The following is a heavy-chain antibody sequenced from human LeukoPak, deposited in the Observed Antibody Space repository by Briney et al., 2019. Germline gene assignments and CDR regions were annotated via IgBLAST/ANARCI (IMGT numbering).Heavy chain of an antibody. CDR2: INHSGST. CDR3: ARASGVQLWYDF. J-gene: IGHJ4*02. CDR1: GGSFSGYY. D-gene: IGHD5-18*01. Sequence: SEILSLTCAVYGGSFSGYYWSWIRQPPGKGLEWIGEINHSGSTNYNPSLKSRVTISVDTSKNQFSLKLSSVTAADTAVYYCARASGVQLWYDFWGQGTLVTVSS. V-gene: IGHV4-34*01.